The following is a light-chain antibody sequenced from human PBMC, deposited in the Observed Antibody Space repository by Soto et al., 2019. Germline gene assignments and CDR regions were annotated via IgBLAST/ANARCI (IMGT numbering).Light chain of an antibody. J-gene: IGKJ1*01. Sequence: DIVMTQSPLSLPVTPGEPASISCSSSQSLLQSNGYNNLDWYLQKPGQSPQLLIYFGSYRASGVPDRFSGSGSGTVFTLKIRRVEAEDVGVYYCMQSQQSPPTFGQGTKVEI. CDR3: MQSQQSPPT. CDR1: QSLLQSNGYNN. CDR2: FGS. V-gene: IGKV2-28*01.